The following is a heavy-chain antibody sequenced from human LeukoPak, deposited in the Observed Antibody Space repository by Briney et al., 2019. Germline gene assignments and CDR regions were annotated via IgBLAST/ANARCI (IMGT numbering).Heavy chain of an antibody. J-gene: IGHJ4*02. V-gene: IGHV4-30-4*01. CDR1: GGSISSGDYY. D-gene: IGHD3-10*01. CDR2: IYYSGST. Sequence: SETLSLTCNVSGGSISSGDYYWSWIRQPPGKGLEWIGYIYYSGSTYYNPSLKSRVTISVDTSKNQFSLKLSSVTAADTAVYYCARVKIGRITKNHFDYWGQGTLVTVSS. CDR3: ARVKIGRITKNHFDY.